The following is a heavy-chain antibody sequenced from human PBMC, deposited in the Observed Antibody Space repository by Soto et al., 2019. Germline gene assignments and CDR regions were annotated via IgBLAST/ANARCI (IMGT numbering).Heavy chain of an antibody. V-gene: IGHV3-74*01. Sequence: PGGSLRLSCAASGFTFSSDWMHWVRQAPGKGLVWVSRISSDGSRTSYADSVKGRFTISRDNAKNTLYLQMNSLRAEDTAVYCCGRDLDRSPGCWGQGPLVTVSS. CDR1: GFTFSSDW. J-gene: IGHJ4*02. CDR2: ISSDGSRT. CDR3: GRDLDRSPGC. D-gene: IGHD3-3*01.